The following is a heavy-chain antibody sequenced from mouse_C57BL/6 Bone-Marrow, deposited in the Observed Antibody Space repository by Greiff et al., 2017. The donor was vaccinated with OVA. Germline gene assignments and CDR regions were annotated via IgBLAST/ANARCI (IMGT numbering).Heavy chain of an antibody. D-gene: IGHD1-1*01. CDR1: GFSLTSYG. J-gene: IGHJ4*01. V-gene: IGHV2-2*01. Sequence: VQLQQSGPGLVQPSQSLSITCTVSGFSLTSYGVHWVRQSPGKGLEWLGVIWSGGSTDYNAAFISSLSISKDNSKSQVFFKMNSLQADDTAIYYCARNWDYGSSYRDYYAMDYWGQGTSVTVSS. CDR2: IWSGGST. CDR3: ARNWDYGSSYRDYYAMDY.